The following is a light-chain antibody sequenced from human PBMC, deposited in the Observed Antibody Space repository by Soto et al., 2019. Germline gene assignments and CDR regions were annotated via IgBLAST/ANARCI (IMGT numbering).Light chain of an antibody. CDR1: QSVSSY. CDR2: DAS. J-gene: IGKJ1*01. Sequence: EIVLTQSPATLSLSPGERATISSRASQSVSSYLAWYQQKPGQAPRLLIYDASNRATGIPARFSGSGSGTDFTLTISSLEPEDFAVYYCQQRSNWPPWTFGQGTKVDIK. V-gene: IGKV3-11*01. CDR3: QQRSNWPPWT.